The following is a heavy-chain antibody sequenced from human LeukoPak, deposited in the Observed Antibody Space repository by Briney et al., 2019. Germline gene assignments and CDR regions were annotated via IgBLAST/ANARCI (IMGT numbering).Heavy chain of an antibody. J-gene: IGHJ4*02. V-gene: IGHV3-23*01. CDR3: AKNEYYYDSSGYWI. CDR2: ISGSGGST. Sequence: GGSLRLSCAASGFTFSSDAMSWVRQAPGKGLEWVSAISGSGGSTYYADSVKGRFTISRDNSKNTLYLQMNSLRAEDTAVYYCAKNEYYYDSSGYWIWGQGTLVTVSS. CDR1: GFTFSSDA. D-gene: IGHD3-22*01.